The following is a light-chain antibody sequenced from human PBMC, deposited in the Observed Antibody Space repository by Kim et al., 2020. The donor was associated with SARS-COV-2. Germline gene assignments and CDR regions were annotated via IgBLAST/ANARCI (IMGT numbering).Light chain of an antibody. V-gene: IGKV1-27*01. Sequence: VSVGDRVTITCRASKDIKNNVAWYQQKPGKVPKVLIYDASTLQSGVPSRFSGSGSGTDFTLTISSLQPEDVATYYCQRYNGALETFGQGTKVDIK. CDR2: DAS. CDR1: KDIKNN. J-gene: IGKJ1*01. CDR3: QRYNGALET.